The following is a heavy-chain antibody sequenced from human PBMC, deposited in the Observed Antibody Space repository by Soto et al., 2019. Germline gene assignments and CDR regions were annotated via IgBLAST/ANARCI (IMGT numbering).Heavy chain of an antibody. D-gene: IGHD2-8*01. J-gene: IGHJ3*02. CDR2: ISSSSSYI. CDR1: GFTFSSYS. CDR3: AREAPRGVSI. V-gene: IGHV3-21*01. Sequence: TGGSLRLSCAASGFTFSSYSMNWVRQAPGKGLEWVSSISSSSSYIYYADSVKGRFTISRDNAKNSLYLQMNSLRAEDTAVYYCAREAPRGVSIWGQVPTVTFSS.